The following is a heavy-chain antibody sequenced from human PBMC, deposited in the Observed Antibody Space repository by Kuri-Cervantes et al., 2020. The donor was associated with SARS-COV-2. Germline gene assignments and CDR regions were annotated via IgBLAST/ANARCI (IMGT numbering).Heavy chain of an antibody. CDR1: GFTFSSYA. D-gene: IGHD4-17*01. CDR2: ISGSGGST. J-gene: IGHJ2*01. V-gene: IGHV3-23*01. Sequence: GESLKISCAASGFTFSSYAMSWVRQAPGKGLEWVSAISGSGGSTYYADSVKGRFTTSRDNSKNTLYLQMNSLRAEDTAVYYCARNPTYGDYPYWYFDLWGRGTLVTVSS. CDR3: ARNPTYGDYPYWYFDL.